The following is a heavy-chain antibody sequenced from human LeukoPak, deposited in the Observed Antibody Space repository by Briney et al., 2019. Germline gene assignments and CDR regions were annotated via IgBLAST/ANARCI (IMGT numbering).Heavy chain of an antibody. V-gene: IGHV1-2*02. CDR1: GYTFTGYY. CDR3: ARVSSSGWEGGFDWFDP. Sequence: APVKVSCKASGYTFTGYYMHWVRQAPGQGLEWMGWINPNSGGTNYAQKFQGRVTMTRDTSISTAYMELSRLRSDDTAVYYCARVSSSGWEGGFDWFDPWGQGTLVTVSS. D-gene: IGHD6-19*01. J-gene: IGHJ5*02. CDR2: INPNSGGT.